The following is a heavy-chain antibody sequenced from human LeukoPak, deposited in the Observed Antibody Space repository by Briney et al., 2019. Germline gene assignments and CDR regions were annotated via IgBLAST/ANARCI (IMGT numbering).Heavy chain of an antibody. V-gene: IGHV3-23*01. Sequence: GRSLRLSCAASGFTFDDYAMHWVRQAPGKGLEWVSAISGSGGSTYYADSVKGRFTISRDNSKNTLYLQMNSLRAEDTAVYYCAKGVWLQLFDYWGQGTLVTVSS. J-gene: IGHJ4*02. CDR2: ISGSGGST. D-gene: IGHD5-24*01. CDR1: GFTFDDYA. CDR3: AKGVWLQLFDY.